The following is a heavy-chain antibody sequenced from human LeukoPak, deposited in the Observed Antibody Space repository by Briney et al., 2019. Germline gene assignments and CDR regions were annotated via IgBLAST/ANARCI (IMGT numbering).Heavy chain of an antibody. D-gene: IGHD6-6*01. CDR1: GGSISSFY. J-gene: IGHJ4*02. CDR3: AREGSMTARPFVSIDY. Sequence: SETLSLTCTVSGGSISSFYWSWIRQPAGKGLEWIGRIHTSGNTDYNPSLKSRVTMSVALKLTSVTAADTAVHYCAREGSMTARPFVSIDYWGQGTLVTVSS. V-gene: IGHV4-4*07. CDR2: IHTSGNT.